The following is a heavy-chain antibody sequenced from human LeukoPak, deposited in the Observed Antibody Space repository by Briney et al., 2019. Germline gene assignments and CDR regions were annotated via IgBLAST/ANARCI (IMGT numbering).Heavy chain of an antibody. CDR2: IYSSGST. CDR1: GGSISSGSYC. Sequence: TSETLSLTCTVSGGSISSGSYCWSWIRQPAGKGLEWIGRIYSSGSTNYNPSLQSRVTISVDTSKNHFSLKLVSVTAADPAVYYCARDPYYYDSSGTNYNWFDPWGQGTLVTVSS. D-gene: IGHD3-22*01. CDR3: ARDPYYYDSSGTNYNWFDP. J-gene: IGHJ5*02. V-gene: IGHV4-61*02.